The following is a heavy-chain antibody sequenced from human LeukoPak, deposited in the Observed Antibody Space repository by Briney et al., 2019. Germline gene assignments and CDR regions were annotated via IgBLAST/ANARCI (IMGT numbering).Heavy chain of an antibody. Sequence: SETLSLTCTVSGTSISSYYWSWIRQPPGKGLEWIGYIYYSESTNYNPSLKSRVTISGDTSKNQFSLKLDSVTAADTAIYYCARVGPYSSSWYRAFDIWGQGTTVTVSS. CDR2: IYYSEST. CDR3: ARVGPYSSSWYRAFDI. V-gene: IGHV4-59*01. D-gene: IGHD6-13*01. CDR1: GTSISSYY. J-gene: IGHJ3*02.